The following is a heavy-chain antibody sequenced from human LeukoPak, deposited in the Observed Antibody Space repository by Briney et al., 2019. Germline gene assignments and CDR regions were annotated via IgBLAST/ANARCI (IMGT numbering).Heavy chain of an antibody. CDR2: IKQDGSEK. J-gene: IGHJ4*02. CDR3: ARDMRVGIAAAGGFDY. Sequence: GGSLRLSCAASGFTFSSYWMSWVRQAPGKGLEWVANIKQDGSEKYYVDSVKGRFIISRDNAKNSLYLQMNSLRAEDTAVYYCARDMRVGIAAAGGFDYWGQGTLVTVSS. D-gene: IGHD6-13*01. CDR1: GFTFSSYW. V-gene: IGHV3-7*01.